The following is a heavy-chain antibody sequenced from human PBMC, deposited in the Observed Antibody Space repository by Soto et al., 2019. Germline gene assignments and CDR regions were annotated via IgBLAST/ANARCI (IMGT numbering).Heavy chain of an antibody. D-gene: IGHD3-9*01. CDR3: ATVDILTGYHLND. Sequence: ASVKVSCKASGYTFTGYYMHWVRQAPGQGLEWMGWINPNSGGTNYAQKFQGRVTMTRDTSISTAYMELSSLRSEDTAVYYCATVDILTGYHLNDWGQGTLVTVSS. J-gene: IGHJ4*02. V-gene: IGHV1-2*02. CDR2: INPNSGGT. CDR1: GYTFTGYY.